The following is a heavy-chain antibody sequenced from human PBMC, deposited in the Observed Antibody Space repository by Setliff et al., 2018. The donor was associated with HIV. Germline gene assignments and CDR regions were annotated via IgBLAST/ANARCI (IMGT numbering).Heavy chain of an antibody. V-gene: IGHV4-34*01. CDR2: INFGGGT. CDR3: ARAGNYGAFDGFDI. J-gene: IGHJ3*02. D-gene: IGHD1-7*01. CDR1: DGSRSGIH. Sequence: SETLSLTCAVFDGSRSGIHWSWIRQPPGKGLEWIAEINFGGGTNHNPSLKSRVTISVDTSKSHVSLMLRSVTAADTAVYYCARAGNYGAFDGFDIWGQGTMVTVS.